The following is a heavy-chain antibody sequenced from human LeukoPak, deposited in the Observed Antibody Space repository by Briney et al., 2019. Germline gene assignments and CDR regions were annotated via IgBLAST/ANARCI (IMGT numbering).Heavy chain of an antibody. Sequence: PGGSLRLSCAASGFTFSSYAMSWVRQAPGKGLEWVSGISGSGARTYYADPVKGRFTISRDNSKNTLYLQMNSLRAEDTAVYYCARVRWGGLYYFDYWGQGTLITVSS. CDR1: GFTFSSYA. V-gene: IGHV3-23*01. CDR3: ARVRWGGLYYFDY. D-gene: IGHD3-16*01. CDR2: ISGSGART. J-gene: IGHJ4*02.